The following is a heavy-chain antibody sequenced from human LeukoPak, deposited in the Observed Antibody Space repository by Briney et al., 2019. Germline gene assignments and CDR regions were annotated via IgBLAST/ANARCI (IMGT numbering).Heavy chain of an antibody. V-gene: IGHV3-23*01. CDR2: ISGSGGST. CDR3: AKAQLIQLWSDFDY. D-gene: IGHD5-18*01. Sequence: GGSLRLSCAASGFTFSSYAMSWVRQAPGKGLEWVSAISGSGGSTYYADSVKGRFTISRDNSKDTLYLQMNSLRAEDTAVYYCAKAQLIQLWSDFDYWGQGTLVTVSS. CDR1: GFTFSSYA. J-gene: IGHJ4*02.